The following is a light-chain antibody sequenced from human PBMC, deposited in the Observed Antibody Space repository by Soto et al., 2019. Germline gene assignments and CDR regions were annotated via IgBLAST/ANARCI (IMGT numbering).Light chain of an antibody. Sequence: DIQMTQSPSSLSASIGDRITITCRASQSISSHLYWFQQKPGQAPKLLIYAASSLQSGVPSRFSGSGSGTDFTLTISSLQPEDFATYYCQQSYSNSITFGQGTLLEIK. CDR2: AAS. CDR3: QQSYSNSIT. CDR1: QSISSH. V-gene: IGKV1-39*01. J-gene: IGKJ5*01.